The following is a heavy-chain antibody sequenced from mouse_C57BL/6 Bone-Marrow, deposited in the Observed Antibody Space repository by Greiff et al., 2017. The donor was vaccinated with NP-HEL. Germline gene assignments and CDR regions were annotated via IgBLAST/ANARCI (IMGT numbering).Heavy chain of an antibody. J-gene: IGHJ2*01. CDR3: ARSYSNFAYYFDY. D-gene: IGHD2-5*01. CDR1: GYTFTDYY. Sequence: VQLKQSGPVLVKPGASVKMSCKASGYTFTDYYMNWVKQSHGKSLEWIGVINPYNGGTSYNQKFKGKATLTVDKSSSTAYMELNSLTSEDSAVYYCARSYSNFAYYFDYWGQGTTLTVSS. V-gene: IGHV1-19*01. CDR2: INPYNGGT.